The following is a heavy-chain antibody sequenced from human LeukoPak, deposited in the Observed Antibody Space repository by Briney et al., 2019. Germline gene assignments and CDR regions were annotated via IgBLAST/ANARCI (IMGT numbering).Heavy chain of an antibody. CDR1: GGSISSSSYY. V-gene: IGHV4-39*01. Sequence: SETLSLTCTVSGGSISSSSYYWGWIRQPPGKGLEWIGRIYYSGSTYYNPSLKSRVTISVDTSKNQFSLNLSSVTAADTAVYYCAKKKVDVMGNQYYYYYGLDVWGQGTTVTVSS. CDR3: AKKKVDVMGNQYYYYYGLDV. J-gene: IGHJ6*02. D-gene: IGHD3-16*01. CDR2: IYYSGST.